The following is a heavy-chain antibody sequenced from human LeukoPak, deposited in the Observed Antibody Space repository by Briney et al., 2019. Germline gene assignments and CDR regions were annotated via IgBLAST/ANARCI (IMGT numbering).Heavy chain of an antibody. J-gene: IGHJ3*02. V-gene: IGHV1-18*01. CDR2: IRAYTGYT. D-gene: IGHD3-9*01. CDR3: AREERYFLGDAFDI. Sequence: ASVKVSCKASGYTFSNYGITWVRQAPGQGLEWVGGIRAYTGYTNYAQKFQGRLAMTTDTSTRTAYMELRSLRSDDTAMYYCAREERYFLGDAFDIWGQGTMVTVSS. CDR1: GYTFSNYG.